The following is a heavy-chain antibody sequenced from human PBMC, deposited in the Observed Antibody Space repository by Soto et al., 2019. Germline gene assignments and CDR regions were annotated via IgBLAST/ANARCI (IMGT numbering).Heavy chain of an antibody. CDR1: GFTFSSYS. V-gene: IGHV3-21*04. CDR3: AKLVRSGYCSGGSCYSDY. CDR2: ISTTSSFI. Sequence: PGGSLRLSCAASGFTFSSYSMNWVRQAPGKGLEWVSSISTTSSFIYSADSVKGRFTISRDNAKNSLYLQMNSLRAEDTAVYYCAKLVRSGYCSGGSCYSDYWGQGTLVTVSS. D-gene: IGHD2-15*01. J-gene: IGHJ4*02.